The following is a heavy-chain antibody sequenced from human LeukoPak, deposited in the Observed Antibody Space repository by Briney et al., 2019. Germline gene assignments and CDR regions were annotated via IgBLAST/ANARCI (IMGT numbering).Heavy chain of an antibody. V-gene: IGHV3-48*04. Sequence: GGPLSPSCQASDLTFSSYPLNGFRQPQGGGLEWVSNIGTSSTTIYYADSVKGRFTISRDNSKNTLYLEMNSLRAEDTAVYYCVKDRYGDLENWGQGTLVTVSS. CDR1: DLTFSSYP. D-gene: IGHD4-17*01. J-gene: IGHJ4*01. CDR2: IGTSSTTI. CDR3: VKDRYGDLEN.